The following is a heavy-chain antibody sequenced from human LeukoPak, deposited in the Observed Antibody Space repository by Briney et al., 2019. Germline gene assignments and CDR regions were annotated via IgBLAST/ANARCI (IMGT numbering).Heavy chain of an antibody. CDR1: GGTFSSYA. Sequence: GASVKVSCKASGGTFSSYAISWVRQAPGQGLEWMGGIIPIFGTANYAQKFQGRVTITTDESTSTAYMELSSLRSEDTAVHYCAREYYVRFDPWGQGTLVTVSS. CDR3: AREYYVRFDP. CDR2: IIPIFGTA. D-gene: IGHD3-3*01. J-gene: IGHJ5*02. V-gene: IGHV1-69*05.